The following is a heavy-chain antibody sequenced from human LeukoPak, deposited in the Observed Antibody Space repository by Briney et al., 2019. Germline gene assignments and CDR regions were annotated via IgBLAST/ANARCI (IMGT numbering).Heavy chain of an antibody. CDR2: ISWNSGSI. Sequence: AGGSLRLSCAASGFTFDDYAMHWVRQAPGKGLEWGSGISWNSGSIGYADSVKGRFTISRDNAKNSLYLQMNSLRAEDTALYYCAKDYGPYGDGGGYYFDYWGQGTLVTVSS. CDR3: AKDYGPYGDGGGYYFDY. V-gene: IGHV3-9*01. J-gene: IGHJ4*02. D-gene: IGHD4-17*01. CDR1: GFTFDDYA.